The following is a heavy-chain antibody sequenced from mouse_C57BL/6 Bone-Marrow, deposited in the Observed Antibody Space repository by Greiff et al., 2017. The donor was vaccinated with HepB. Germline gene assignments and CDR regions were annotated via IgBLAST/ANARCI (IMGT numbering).Heavy chain of an antibody. V-gene: IGHV1-53*01. D-gene: IGHD2-4*01. CDR1: GYTFTSYW. CDR3: ASSTMITTAYYYAMDY. CDR2: INPSNGGT. J-gene: IGHJ4*01. Sequence: QVQLKQPGTELVKPGASVKLSCKASGYTFTSYWMHWVKQRPGQGLEWIGNINPSNGGTNYNEKFKSKATLTVDKSSSTAYMQLSSLTSEDSAVYYCASSTMITTAYYYAMDYWGQGTSVTVSS.